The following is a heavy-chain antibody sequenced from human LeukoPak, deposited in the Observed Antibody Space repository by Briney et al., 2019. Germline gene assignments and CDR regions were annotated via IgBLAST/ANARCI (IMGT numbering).Heavy chain of an antibody. V-gene: IGHV3-23*01. CDR3: AKQRYYYDSSGYGY. J-gene: IGHJ4*02. D-gene: IGHD3-22*01. CDR2: ISGSGGST. Sequence: PGGSLRLSCAASGFTFSSYAMSWVRQAPGKGLEWVSAISGSGGSTYYADSVKGRFTISRDNSKDTLYLQMNSLRAEDTAVYYCAKQRYYYDSSGYGYWSQGTLVTVSS. CDR1: GFTFSSYA.